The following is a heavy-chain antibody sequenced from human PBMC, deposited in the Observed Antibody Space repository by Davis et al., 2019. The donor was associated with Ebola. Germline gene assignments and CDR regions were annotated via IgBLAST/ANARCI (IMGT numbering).Heavy chain of an antibody. Sequence: MPSETLSLTCAVSGGSISSSNWWSWVRQPPGKGLEWIGEIYHSGSTNYNPSLKSRVTISVDKSKNQFSLKLSSVTAADTAVYYCALRSTIFGGAFDIWGQGTMVTVSS. V-gene: IGHV4-4*02. J-gene: IGHJ3*02. D-gene: IGHD3-3*01. CDR2: IYHSGST. CDR1: GGSISSSNW. CDR3: ALRSTIFGGAFDI.